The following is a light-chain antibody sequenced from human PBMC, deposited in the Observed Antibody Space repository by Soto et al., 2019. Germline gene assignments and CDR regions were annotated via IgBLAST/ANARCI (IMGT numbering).Light chain of an antibody. CDR3: QQYERFAT. CDR2: DAS. Sequence: DIQMTQSPSTLSASLGDRVTITCRASQNIINWLAWYQQKPGKAPKLLIYDASSLETGVPSRFSGSGSGTEFTLTISSLQPDDVATCYCQQYERFATFGQGTKVDIK. J-gene: IGKJ1*01. CDR1: QNIINW. V-gene: IGKV1-5*01.